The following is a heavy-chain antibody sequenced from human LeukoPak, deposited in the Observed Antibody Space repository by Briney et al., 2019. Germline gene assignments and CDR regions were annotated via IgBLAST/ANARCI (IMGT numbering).Heavy chain of an antibody. Sequence: ASVKVSCKASGYSFTSYGINWVRQAPGQGLEWMGWISAYNGNTNYAQKFQGRVTITADESTSTAYMELSSLRSEDTAVYYCAYSSGWYSPGGYFDYWGQGTLVTVSS. D-gene: IGHD6-19*01. V-gene: IGHV1-18*01. CDR3: AYSSGWYSPGGYFDY. CDR2: ISAYNGNT. J-gene: IGHJ4*02. CDR1: GYSFTSYG.